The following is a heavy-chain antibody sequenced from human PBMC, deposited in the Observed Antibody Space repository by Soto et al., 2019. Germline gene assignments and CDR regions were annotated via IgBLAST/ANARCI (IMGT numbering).Heavy chain of an antibody. Sequence: EVQLVESGGGLVQPGGSLRLSCAASGFSFSSYWMHWVRQDPGKGLVWVSSINTDGTSTQYADYVKGRCTVSRDNAKNTLYLQMNSLRAEDTAVYYCAKDLSWGQCDYWGQGTLVTVSS. CDR2: INTDGTST. CDR3: AKDLSWGQCDY. J-gene: IGHJ4*02. V-gene: IGHV3-74*03. D-gene: IGHD3-16*01. CDR1: GFSFSSYW.